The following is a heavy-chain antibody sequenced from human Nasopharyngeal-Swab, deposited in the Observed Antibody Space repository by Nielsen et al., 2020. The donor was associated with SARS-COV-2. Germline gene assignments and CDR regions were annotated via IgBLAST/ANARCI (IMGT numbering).Heavy chain of an antibody. Sequence: VRQAPGKGLEWVSSITSRGTYIYYADSAKGRFTISRDNAKQSVGLQMNDLRDEDTALYFCAGRSATSGTFDYWGQGTLVTVSS. D-gene: IGHD3-10*01. J-gene: IGHJ4*02. V-gene: IGHV3-21*01. CDR2: ITSRGTYI. CDR3: AGRSATSGTFDY.